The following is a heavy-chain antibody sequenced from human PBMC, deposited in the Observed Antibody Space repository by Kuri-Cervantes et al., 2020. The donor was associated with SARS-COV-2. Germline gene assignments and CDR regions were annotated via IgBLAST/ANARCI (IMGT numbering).Heavy chain of an antibody. CDR2: IKSKTDGGTT. J-gene: IGHJ6*02. CDR3: ARDPSSSSWYYYYGMDV. Sequence: GESLKISCAASGFTFSNAWMSWVRQAPGKGLEWVGRIKSKTDGGTTDYAAPVKGRFTISRDDSKNTLYLQMNSLKTEDTAVYYCARDPSSSSWYYYYGMDVWGQGTTVTVSS. V-gene: IGHV3-15*01. D-gene: IGHD6-13*01. CDR1: GFTFSNAW.